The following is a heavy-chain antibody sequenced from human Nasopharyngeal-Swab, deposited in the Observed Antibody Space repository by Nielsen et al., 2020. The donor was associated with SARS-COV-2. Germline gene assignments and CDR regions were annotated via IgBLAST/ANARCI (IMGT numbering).Heavy chain of an antibody. CDR3: ARDFPFGGDVVY. Sequence: GESLPISCAASGFTFSSYGMHWVRQAPGKGLEWVAVIWYDGSNKYYADSVKGRFTISRDNSKNTLYLQMNSLRAEDTAVYYCARDFPFGGDVVYWGQGTLVTVSS. V-gene: IGHV3-33*01. J-gene: IGHJ4*02. D-gene: IGHD3-10*01. CDR1: GFTFSSYG. CDR2: IWYDGSNK.